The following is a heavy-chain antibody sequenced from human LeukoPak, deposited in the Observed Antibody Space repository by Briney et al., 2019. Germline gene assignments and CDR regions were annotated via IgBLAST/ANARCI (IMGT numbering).Heavy chain of an antibody. Sequence: SETLSLTCTVSGGSISSGSYYWNWIRQPPGKGLEWIGYIYYSGSTNYNPSLKSRVTISVDTSKNQFSLKLSSVTAADTAVYYCARLTGTTRFDYWGQGTLVTVSS. D-gene: IGHD1-7*01. J-gene: IGHJ4*02. CDR2: IYYSGST. V-gene: IGHV4-61*01. CDR1: GGSISSGSYY. CDR3: ARLTGTTRFDY.